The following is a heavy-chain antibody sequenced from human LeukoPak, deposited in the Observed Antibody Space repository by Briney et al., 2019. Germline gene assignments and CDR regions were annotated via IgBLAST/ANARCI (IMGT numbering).Heavy chain of an antibody. CDR3: TTSGGASYYMDV. J-gene: IGHJ6*03. Sequence: GGSLRRSCAASGISLSAYGMHWVRQAPGRGLEWVAVIWYDGSQQYYEDSVEGRFTISKDNSKNTLYLQMNSLRAEDTAIYHCTTSGGASYYMDVWGKGTTVIVSS. CDR2: IWYDGSQQ. CDR1: GISLSAYG. V-gene: IGHV3-33*03. D-gene: IGHD3-16*01.